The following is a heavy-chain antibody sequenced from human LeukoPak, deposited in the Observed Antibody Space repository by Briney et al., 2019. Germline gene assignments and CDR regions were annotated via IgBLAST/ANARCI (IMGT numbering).Heavy chain of an antibody. CDR1: GFTFSSYA. CDR2: ISYDGSNK. D-gene: IGHD6-13*01. J-gene: IGHJ3*02. V-gene: IGHV3-30-3*01. Sequence: GGSLRLSCAASGFTFSSYAMHWVRQAPGKGLEWVAVISYDGSNKYYADSVKGRFTISRDNSKNTLYLQMNSLRAEDTAVYYCASEIAAASEAFDIWGQGTMVTVSS. CDR3: ASEIAAASEAFDI.